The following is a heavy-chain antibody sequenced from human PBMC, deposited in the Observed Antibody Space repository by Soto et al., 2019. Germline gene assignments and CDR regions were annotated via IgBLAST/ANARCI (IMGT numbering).Heavy chain of an antibody. J-gene: IGHJ3*02. CDR3: ARDRVAGIWGDAFDI. CDR2: INPYNANT. V-gene: IGHV1-18*04. CDR1: GYTFTNHG. D-gene: IGHD3-16*01. Sequence: QVQLVQSGTEVKKPGASVKVSCKTSGYTFTNHGINWVRQAPGQGLEWMGWINPYNANTNYAQKLQCLVTMTTDTSTTTAYMDLRILTSDDTAVYYCARDRVAGIWGDAFDIWGQGTVVTVSS.